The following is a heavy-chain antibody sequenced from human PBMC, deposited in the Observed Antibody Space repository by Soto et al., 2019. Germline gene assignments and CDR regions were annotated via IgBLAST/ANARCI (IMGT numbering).Heavy chain of an antibody. CDR2: IIPIFGTA. CDR1: GGTFSSYA. Sequence: ASVKVSCKASGGTFSSYAISWVRQAPGQGLEWMGGIIPIFGTANYAQKFQGRVTITADESTSTAYMELSSLRSEDTAVYYCARIYCSGGSCPFGMDVWGQGTTVTVSS. D-gene: IGHD2-15*01. J-gene: IGHJ6*02. V-gene: IGHV1-69*13. CDR3: ARIYCSGGSCPFGMDV.